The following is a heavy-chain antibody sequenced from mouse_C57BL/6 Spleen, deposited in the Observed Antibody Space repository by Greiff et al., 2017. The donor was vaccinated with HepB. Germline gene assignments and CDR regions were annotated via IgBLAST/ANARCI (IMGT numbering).Heavy chain of an antibody. CDR2: IYPRDGST. D-gene: IGHD3-2*02. CDR3: ARRETAQATGYFDY. CDR1: GYTFTDHT. J-gene: IGHJ2*01. Sequence: VKLMESDAELVKPGASVKISCKVSGYTFTDHTIHWMKQRPEQGLEWIGYIYPRDGSTKYNEKFKGKATLTADKSSSTAYMQLNSLTSEDSAVYFSARRETAQATGYFDYWGQGTTLTVSS. V-gene: IGHV1-78*01.